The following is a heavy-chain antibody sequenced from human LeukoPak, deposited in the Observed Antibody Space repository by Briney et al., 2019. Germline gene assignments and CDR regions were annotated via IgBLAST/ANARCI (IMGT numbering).Heavy chain of an antibody. CDR2: ISYDGSNK. CDR1: GFTFSSYA. CDR3: ARTSVTYYDFWSGYSGWFDP. D-gene: IGHD3-3*01. V-gene: IGHV3-30-3*01. J-gene: IGHJ5*02. Sequence: PGGSLRLSCAASGFTFSSYAMHWVRQAPGKGLEWVAVISYDGSNKYYADSVKGRFTVSRDNSKNTLYLQMNSLRAEDTAVYYCARTSVTYYDFWSGYSGWFDPWGQGTLVTVSS.